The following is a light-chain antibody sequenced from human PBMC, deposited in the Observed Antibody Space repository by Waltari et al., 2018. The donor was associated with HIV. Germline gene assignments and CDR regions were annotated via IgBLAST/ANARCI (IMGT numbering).Light chain of an antibody. CDR3: QQYNSFSSWT. J-gene: IGKJ1*01. V-gene: IGKV1-5*03. CDR1: QSISSW. CDR2: KAS. Sequence: DIQITQSPSTLSASVGDRVPITCRASQSISSWLAWYQQKPGKAPKLLIYKASSLQSGVPSRFSGSGSGTEFTLTISSLQPDDFATYYCQQYNSFSSWTFGQGTKVEIK.